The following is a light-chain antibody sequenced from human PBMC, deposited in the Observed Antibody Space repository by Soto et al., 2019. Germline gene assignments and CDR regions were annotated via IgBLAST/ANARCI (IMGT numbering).Light chain of an antibody. V-gene: IGKV3-20*01. J-gene: IGKJ2*01. Sequence: VLTQSPGTLSLSSGERATLSCRASHTMSSGHLAWYQQKPGQAPRDLIYGASTRATSIPDRFSGSVSGTDFTLTIRRLDTEDFAVYFFQHYDKYMYTFGQATKLEIK. CDR1: HTMSSGH. CDR2: GAS. CDR3: QHYDKYMYT.